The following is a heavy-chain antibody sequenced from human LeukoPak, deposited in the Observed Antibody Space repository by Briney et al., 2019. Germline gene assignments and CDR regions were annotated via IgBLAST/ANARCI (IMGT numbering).Heavy chain of an antibody. J-gene: IGHJ3*02. CDR3: ARGGPPYALDI. Sequence: GGSLRLSCAASGFTFSNYYMHWVRQAPGKGPEGVADIRRDGSEKNYMDSLKGRFTISRDNAKNSLYLQMNSLRVEDTAVYYCARGGPPYALDIWGQGTMVTVSS. CDR1: GFTFSNYY. CDR2: IRRDGSEK. D-gene: IGHD1-14*01. V-gene: IGHV3-7*01.